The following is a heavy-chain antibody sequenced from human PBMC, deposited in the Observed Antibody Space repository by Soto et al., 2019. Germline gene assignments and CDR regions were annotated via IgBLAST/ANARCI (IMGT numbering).Heavy chain of an antibody. CDR2: ISRSSTGI. D-gene: IGHD3-10*01. Sequence: EVQLVESGGGLVQPGGSLRLSCAASGFTFSLYSMSWVRQAPGKGLEWVSYISRSSTGIHYADSVKGRFTISRDDATNSMHLKMNSLRDGATAVYYCARAVTWGLEVWGQGTRVSISS. CDR1: GFTFSLYS. CDR3: ARAVTWGLEV. V-gene: IGHV3-48*02. J-gene: IGHJ6*02.